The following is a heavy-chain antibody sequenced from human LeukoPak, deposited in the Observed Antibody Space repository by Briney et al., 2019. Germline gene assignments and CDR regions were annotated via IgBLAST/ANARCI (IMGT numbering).Heavy chain of an antibody. Sequence: ASVKVSCKASGYSFTIYGINWVRQAPGQGPEWMGWISTYDGNTRYAQNVQGRVTMIRDTSTGTVYMELRNLRSDDTAIYYCARDGVRRAPGWFDTWAREPWSPSPQ. CDR3: ARDGVRRAPGWFDT. D-gene: IGHD3-10*01. J-gene: IGHJ5*02. V-gene: IGHV1-18*01. CDR2: ISTYDGNT. CDR1: GYSFTIYG.